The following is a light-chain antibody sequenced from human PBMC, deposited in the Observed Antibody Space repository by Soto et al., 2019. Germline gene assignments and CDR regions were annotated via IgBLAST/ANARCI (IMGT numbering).Light chain of an antibody. Sequence: EIVMTQSPATLSVSPGERATLSCRASQSVSSNLAWYQQKPGQAPRLLIYDASTRATGFPARFSGSGSGTEFTLTISSLQSEDSAVYYCQQYNNWPPITFGQGTRLEIK. J-gene: IGKJ5*01. CDR3: QQYNNWPPIT. V-gene: IGKV3-15*01. CDR1: QSVSSN. CDR2: DAS.